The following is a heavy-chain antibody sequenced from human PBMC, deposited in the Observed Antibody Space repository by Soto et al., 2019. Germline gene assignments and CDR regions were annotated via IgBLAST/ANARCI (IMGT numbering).Heavy chain of an antibody. Sequence: QVQLVQSGAEVKKPESSVKVSCKAPGGTFSTYAISWVRQVPGQGLEWMGGIIPMFGTANYAQRFQDRVTITADESTNTVYMELSSLRSEDTAVYFCASGIQLWLRRIHNGYSGWDQGTLVTVSS. J-gene: IGHJ4*02. CDR2: IIPMFGTA. CDR1: GGTFSTYA. V-gene: IGHV1-69*12. D-gene: IGHD5-18*01. CDR3: ASGIQLWLRRIHNGYSG.